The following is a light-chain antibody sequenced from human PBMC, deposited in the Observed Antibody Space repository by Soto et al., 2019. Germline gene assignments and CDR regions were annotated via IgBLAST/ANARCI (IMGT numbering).Light chain of an antibody. V-gene: IGKV3D-11*02. Sequence: EIVLTQSPVTLSLSPGERATLSCRASQSVSRFLAWYQQKPGQAPRLLIYDAFHRATGVPARFSGSGTGTDFTLTISSLEPEDIAVYYCQQYGSSPRTFGQGTKVDIK. J-gene: IGKJ1*01. CDR1: QSVSRF. CDR2: DAF. CDR3: QQYGSSPRT.